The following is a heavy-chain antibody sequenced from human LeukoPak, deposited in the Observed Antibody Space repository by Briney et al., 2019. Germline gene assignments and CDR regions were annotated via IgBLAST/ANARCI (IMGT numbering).Heavy chain of an antibody. J-gene: IGHJ4*02. CDR2: IIPIFGTA. V-gene: IGHV1-69*05. D-gene: IGHD2-2*01. CDR1: XGTXSSYA. Sequence: SVKVSCKASXGTXSSYAISWVRQAPGQGLEWMGGIIPIFGTANYAQKFQGRVTITTDESTSTAYMELSSLRSEDTAVYYCATQVVVVPAAPEYYFDYWGQGTLVTVSS. CDR3: ATQVVVVPAAPEYYFDY.